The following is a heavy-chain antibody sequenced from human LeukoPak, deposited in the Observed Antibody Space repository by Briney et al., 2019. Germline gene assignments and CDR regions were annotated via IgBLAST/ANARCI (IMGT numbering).Heavy chain of an antibody. V-gene: IGHV1-69*13. CDR3: ARRPSVVLDAFDI. J-gene: IGHJ3*02. Sequence: SVKVSCKASGGTFSSYAISWVRQAPGQGLEWMGGIIPIFGTANYAQKFQGRVTITADESTSTAYMELSSLRSEDTAVYYCARRPSVVLDAFDIWGQGTMVTVSS. D-gene: IGHD3-22*01. CDR2: IIPIFGTA. CDR1: GGTFSSYA.